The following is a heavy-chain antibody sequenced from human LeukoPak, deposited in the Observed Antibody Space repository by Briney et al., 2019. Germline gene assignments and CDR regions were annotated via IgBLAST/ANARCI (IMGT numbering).Heavy chain of an antibody. CDR1: GFTFSSYG. J-gene: IGHJ5*02. CDR3: AKDLGDDYYAPGLNWFDP. V-gene: IGHV3-30*18. D-gene: IGHD3-10*01. CDR2: ISYDGSNK. Sequence: GGSLRLSCAASGFTFSSYGMHWVRQAPGKGLEWVAVISYDGSNKYYADSVKGRFTISRDNSKNTLYLQMNSLRAEDTAVYYCAKDLGDDYYAPGLNWFDPWGQGTLVTVSS.